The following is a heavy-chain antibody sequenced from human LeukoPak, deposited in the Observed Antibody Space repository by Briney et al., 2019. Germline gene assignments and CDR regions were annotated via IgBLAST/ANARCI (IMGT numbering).Heavy chain of an antibody. V-gene: IGHV3-33*01. CDR2: IWFDGRNK. Sequence: GGSLRLSCAASGFTFSNYGMHWVRQAPGKGLEWVALIWFDGRNKFHADSVKGRFTISRDNSKNTLFLQMNSLRAEDTAVYYCTTNYYHYYDSSDYWGQGTLVTVSS. D-gene: IGHD3-22*01. CDR3: TTNYYHYYDSSDY. J-gene: IGHJ4*02. CDR1: GFTFSNYG.